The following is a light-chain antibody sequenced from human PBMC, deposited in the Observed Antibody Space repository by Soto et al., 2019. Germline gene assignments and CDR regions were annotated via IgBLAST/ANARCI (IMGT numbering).Light chain of an antibody. CDR1: QSFTTSQ. CDR3: QQYGDWPPET. Sequence: EIVLTQSPGTLSLSPGERATLFCRASQSFTTSQLAWYQQRPGQAPRVLIFGASRRATGIPDRFSGSGSGTEFTLSISSLQSEDVAVYYCQQYGDWPPETFGQGTKLEI. V-gene: IGKV3-20*01. CDR2: GAS. J-gene: IGKJ2*01.